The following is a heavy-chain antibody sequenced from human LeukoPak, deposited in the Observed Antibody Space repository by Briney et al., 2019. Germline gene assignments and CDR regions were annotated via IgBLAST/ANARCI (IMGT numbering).Heavy chain of an antibody. Sequence: GGSLRLSCVASGFTFSDYYMSWIRQAPGKGLEWVSSISSISSTIYYADSVKGRFTISRDNAKNSLYLQMNSLRPEETAVYYCARCGDGLPCDFDYWGQGTLVTVSS. J-gene: IGHJ4*02. CDR3: ARCGDGLPCDFDY. CDR2: ISSISSTI. CDR1: GFTFSDYY. D-gene: IGHD3-10*01. V-gene: IGHV3-11*04.